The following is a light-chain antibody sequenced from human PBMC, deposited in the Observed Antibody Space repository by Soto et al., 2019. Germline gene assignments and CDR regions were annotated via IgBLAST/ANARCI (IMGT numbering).Light chain of an antibody. Sequence: EIVLTQSPGTLSLSPGERATLSCKTSQTSGSNFLAWYQHKPGQAPRLLIYASSNRATGIPDRFSGSASGPDFTLTINRLEPEDFAVYYCQQRSNWPPAFGQGTKVDIK. J-gene: IGKJ1*01. CDR2: ASS. CDR3: QQRSNWPPA. CDR1: QTSGSNF. V-gene: IGKV3D-20*02.